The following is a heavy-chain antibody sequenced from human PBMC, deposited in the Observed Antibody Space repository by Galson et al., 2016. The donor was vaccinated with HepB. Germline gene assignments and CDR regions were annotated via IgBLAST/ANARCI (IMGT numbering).Heavy chain of an antibody. CDR1: GGTFTSYG. CDR3: ARIVGRPQDIVLVPGGAPAYLDNRFDL. CDR2: IIPIFGAA. Sequence: SVKVSCKASGGTFTSYGLTWLRQAPGQGFEWMGVIIPIFGAANYAPKFQGRVTISADESTKTLYTEIRSLRTEDTAVDYCARIVGRPQDIVLVPGGAPAYLDNRFDLWGQGTLVTVSS. V-gene: IGHV1-69*13. J-gene: IGHJ5*02. D-gene: IGHD2-2*01.